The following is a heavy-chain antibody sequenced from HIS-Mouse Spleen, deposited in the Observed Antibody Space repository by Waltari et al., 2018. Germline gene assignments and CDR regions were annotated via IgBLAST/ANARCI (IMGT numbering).Heavy chain of an antibody. D-gene: IGHD6-13*01. CDR1: GASISSSSYY. CDR3: AREIPYSSSWYDWYFDL. V-gene: IGHV4-39*07. Sequence: QLLLQESGPGLVKPSETLSLTCTVSGASISSSSYYWGGIRPPPGKGLEWIGSIYYSGSTYYNPSLKSRVTISVDTSKNQFSLKLSSVTAADTAVYYCAREIPYSSSWYDWYFDLWGRGTLVTVSS. CDR2: IYYSGST. J-gene: IGHJ2*01.